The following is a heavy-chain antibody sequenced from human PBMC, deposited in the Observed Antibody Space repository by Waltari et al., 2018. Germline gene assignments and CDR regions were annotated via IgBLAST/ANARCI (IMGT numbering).Heavy chain of an antibody. CDR3: ARGLSGAMTYYYYYMDV. D-gene: IGHD2-2*01. J-gene: IGHJ6*03. V-gene: IGHV4-34*01. Sequence: QVQLQQRGAGLLKPSATLSLTCAVYGGSFSGYYGSWIRQPPGKRRDWFGELNHSESTNYNPSLKSRVTISVDTSENQFSLKLGSVTAADTAVYYCARGLSGAMTYYYYYMDVWGKGTTVTVSS. CDR1: GGSFSGYY. CDR2: LNHSEST.